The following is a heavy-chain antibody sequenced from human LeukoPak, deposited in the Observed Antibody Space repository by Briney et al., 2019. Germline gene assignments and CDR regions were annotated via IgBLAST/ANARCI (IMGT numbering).Heavy chain of an antibody. CDR1: GFTFSSYG. V-gene: IGHV3-30*18. D-gene: IGHD6-19*01. J-gene: IGHJ4*02. Sequence: PGGSLRLSCAASGFTFSSYGMQWVRQAPGKGLEWVAVISYDGSNTYYADSVKGRFTISRDNSKNTLYLQMNSLRVEDTAVYHCAKDLEPYTSGWYGDYWGQGTLVTVSP. CDR2: ISYDGSNT. CDR3: AKDLEPYTSGWYGDY.